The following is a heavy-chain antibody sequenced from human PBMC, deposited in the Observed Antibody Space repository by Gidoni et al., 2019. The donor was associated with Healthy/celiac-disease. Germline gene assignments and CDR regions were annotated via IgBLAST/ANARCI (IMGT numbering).Heavy chain of an antibody. CDR1: GFTFSRYS. CDR2: ISSSSSTI. V-gene: IGHV3-48*02. CDR3: ARDLAAAAGTWQTYYYYGMDV. J-gene: IGHJ6*02. Sequence: VQPGGSLRLSCAASGFTFSRYSMNWVRQAPGKGLEWVSYISSSSSTIYYADSVKGRCTISRENAKNSLYLKMNSLRDEDTAVYYGARDLAAAAGTWQTYYYYGMDVWGQGTTVTVSS. D-gene: IGHD6-13*01.